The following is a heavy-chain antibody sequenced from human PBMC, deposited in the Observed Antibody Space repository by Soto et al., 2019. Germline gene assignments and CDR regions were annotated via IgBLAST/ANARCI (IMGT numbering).Heavy chain of an antibody. CDR1: GGSISSGGYS. Sequence: QLQLQESGSGLVKPSQTLSLTCAVSGGSISSGGYSWSWIRQPPGKGLEWIGYIYHSGSTYYNPSLKSRVTISVDRSKNQFSLKLSSVTAADTAVYYCARVGEYCSGGSCYSQQIDYWGQGTLVTVSS. CDR2: IYHSGST. CDR3: ARVGEYCSGGSCYSQQIDY. D-gene: IGHD2-15*01. J-gene: IGHJ4*02. V-gene: IGHV4-30-2*01.